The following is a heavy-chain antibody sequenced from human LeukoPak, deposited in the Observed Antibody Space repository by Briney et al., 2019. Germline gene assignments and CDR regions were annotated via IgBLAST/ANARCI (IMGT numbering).Heavy chain of an antibody. CDR2: IIPIFGTA. CDR1: GGTFSSYA. J-gene: IGHJ6*03. CDR3: AREGSSGSYYSYYYYMDV. D-gene: IGHD1-26*01. V-gene: IGHV1-69*05. Sequence: SVKVSCKASGGTFSSYAISWVRQAPGQGLEWMGRIIPIFGTANYAQKFQGRVTITTDESTSTAYMELSSLRSEDTAVYYCAREGSSGSYYSYYYYMDVWGKGTTATVSS.